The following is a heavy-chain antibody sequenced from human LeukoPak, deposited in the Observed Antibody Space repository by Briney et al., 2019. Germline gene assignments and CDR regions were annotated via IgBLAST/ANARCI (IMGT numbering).Heavy chain of an antibody. CDR1: GFTFSSYW. Sequence: SGGSLRLSCAVSGFTFSSYWLHWVRQAPGKGLVWVSRISGDESSTSYADSVKGRFTISRDNAKSTLYLQMNSLGAEDTAVYYCARIKGGAYTGNFDLWGRGTLVTVSS. V-gene: IGHV3-74*01. J-gene: IGHJ2*01. CDR2: ISGDESST. CDR3: ARIKGGAYTGNFDL. D-gene: IGHD2-21*01.